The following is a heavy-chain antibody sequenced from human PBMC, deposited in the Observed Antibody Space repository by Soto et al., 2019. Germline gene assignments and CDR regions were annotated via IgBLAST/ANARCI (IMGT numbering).Heavy chain of an antibody. CDR3: ARDSPRPRAAAHWFDP. J-gene: IGHJ5*02. V-gene: IGHV1-69*01. D-gene: IGHD6-13*01. CDR2: IIPIFGTA. Sequence: QVQLVQSGAEVKKPGSPVKGSCKASGGTFSSYAISWVRQAPGQGLEWMGGIIPIFGTANYAQKFQGRGTITADESTSTAYMELSSLRSEDTAVYYCARDSPRPRAAAHWFDPWGQGTLVTVSS. CDR1: GGTFSSYA.